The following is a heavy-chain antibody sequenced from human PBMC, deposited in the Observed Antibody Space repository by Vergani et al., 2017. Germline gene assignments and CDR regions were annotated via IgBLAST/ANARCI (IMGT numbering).Heavy chain of an antibody. CDR2: ISYDGSNK. J-gene: IGHJ1*01. CDR1: GFTFSSYG. CDR3: ARGPSCIATTEAFQY. Sequence: QVQLVESGGGVVQPGTSLRLSCAASGFTFSSYGMHWVRQAPGKGLEWVAVISYDGSNKYYADSVKGRFTISRDNSWNTLYLQMDSLRADDTALYYCARGPSCIATTEAFQYWGQGTLVTVSS. V-gene: IGHV3-33*01. D-gene: IGHD6-13*01.